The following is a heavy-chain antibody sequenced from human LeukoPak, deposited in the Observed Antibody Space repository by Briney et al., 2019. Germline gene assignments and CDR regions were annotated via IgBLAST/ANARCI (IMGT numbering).Heavy chain of an antibody. CDR2: INQDGSDI. Sequence: PGGSLRLSCAASGFTFSNYWMNWVRQFPGKGLEWVANINQDGSDINYVDSVKGRFTISRDNGKDSLYLQMNSLRVEDTAVYYCARGWFDLWGQGTLVTVSS. CDR3: ARGWFDL. V-gene: IGHV3-7*01. J-gene: IGHJ5*02. CDR1: GFTFSNYW.